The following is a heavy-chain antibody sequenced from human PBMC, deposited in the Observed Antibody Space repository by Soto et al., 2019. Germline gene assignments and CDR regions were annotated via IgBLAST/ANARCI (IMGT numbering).Heavy chain of an antibody. V-gene: IGHV4-31*03. J-gene: IGHJ6*03. CDR2: IYYSGST. CDR3: ARDAPLGDCSSTSCYYMDV. D-gene: IGHD2-2*01. Sequence: PSETLSLTCTVSGCSISSGGYYWSWIRQHPGKGLEWIGYIYYSGSTYYNPSLKSRVTISVDTSKNQFSLKLSSVTAADTAVYYCARDAPLGDCSSTSCYYMDVWGKGTRVTVSS. CDR1: GCSISSGGYY.